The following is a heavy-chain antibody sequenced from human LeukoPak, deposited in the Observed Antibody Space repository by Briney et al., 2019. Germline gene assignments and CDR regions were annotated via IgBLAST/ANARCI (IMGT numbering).Heavy chain of an antibody. D-gene: IGHD1-7*01. Sequence: GGTLRLSCAASGFTFSTYGMSWVRQAPGKGLEWVSSISGSGASTYYADSVKGRFTISRDNAKNSLYLQMNSLRAEDTAVYYCARAHNWKYGSFDFWGQGTLVTVSS. CDR1: GFTFSTYG. V-gene: IGHV3-21*01. CDR3: ARAHNWKYGSFDF. CDR2: ISGSGAST. J-gene: IGHJ4*02.